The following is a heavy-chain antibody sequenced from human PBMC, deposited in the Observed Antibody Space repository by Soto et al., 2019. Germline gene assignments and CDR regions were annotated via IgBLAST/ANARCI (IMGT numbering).Heavy chain of an antibody. CDR3: AKSSGGYSYGHDAFDI. Sequence: QVQLVESGGGVVQPGRSLRLSCAASGFTFSSYGMHWVRQAPGKGLEWVAVISYDGSNKYYADSVKGRFTISRDNSKNTLYLQMNSLRAEDTAVYYCAKSSGGYSYGHDAFDIWGRGTMVTVSS. J-gene: IGHJ3*02. CDR2: ISYDGSNK. CDR1: GFTFSSYG. V-gene: IGHV3-30*18. D-gene: IGHD5-18*01.